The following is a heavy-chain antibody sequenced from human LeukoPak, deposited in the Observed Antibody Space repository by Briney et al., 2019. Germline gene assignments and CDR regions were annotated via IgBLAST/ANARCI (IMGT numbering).Heavy chain of an antibody. CDR2: INPNSGGT. J-gene: IGHJ4*02. D-gene: IGHD6-13*01. V-gene: IGHV1-2*02. Sequence: GASVKVSCKASGYTFTGYYMHWVRQAPGQGLEWMGWINPNSGGTNYAQKFQGRVTMTRDTSISTAYMELSSLRSEDTAVYYCARVGASSSWLFDYWGQGTLVTVSS. CDR1: GYTFTGYY. CDR3: ARVGASSSWLFDY.